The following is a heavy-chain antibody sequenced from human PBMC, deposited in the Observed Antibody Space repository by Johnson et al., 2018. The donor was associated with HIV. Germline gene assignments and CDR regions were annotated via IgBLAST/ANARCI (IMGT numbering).Heavy chain of an antibody. CDR3: ARACRDGYTCDAFDI. J-gene: IGHJ3*02. D-gene: IGHD5-24*01. CDR1: GFSFSTYW. CDR2: IKQDGSGK. V-gene: IGHV3-7*01. Sequence: VQLVESGGALIQPGGSLRLSCAASGFSFSTYWMNWVRQAPGKGLEWVANIKQDGSGKNYGDSVKGRFTISRDNAKNALYLQMSSLRAEDTAVYYCARACRDGYTCDAFDIWGQGTMVTVSS.